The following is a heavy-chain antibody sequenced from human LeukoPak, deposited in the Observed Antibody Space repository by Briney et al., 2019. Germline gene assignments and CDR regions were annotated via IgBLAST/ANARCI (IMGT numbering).Heavy chain of an antibody. CDR3: ARDSTMVREPLGY. Sequence: GASVKVSCKASGYTFTGYYMHWVRQAPGQGLEWMGWNNPNSGGTNYAQKFQGRVTMTRDTSISTAYMELSRLRSDDTAVYYCARDSTMVREPLGYWGQGTLVTVSS. CDR2: NNPNSGGT. J-gene: IGHJ4*02. V-gene: IGHV1-2*02. CDR1: GYTFTGYY. D-gene: IGHD3-10*01.